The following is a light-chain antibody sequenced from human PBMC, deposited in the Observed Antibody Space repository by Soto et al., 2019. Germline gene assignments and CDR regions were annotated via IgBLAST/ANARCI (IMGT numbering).Light chain of an antibody. V-gene: IGLV2-14*01. Sequence: QSFLTQPASVSGSPGQSITIACTGTNSDVGGYNYVSWYQQHPGKAPKLMIYEVSNRPSGVSNRFSGSKSGNTASLTISGLQAEDEADYYCSSYTSSSTLVFGTGTKVTVL. J-gene: IGLJ1*01. CDR2: EVS. CDR1: NSDVGGYNY. CDR3: SSYTSSSTLV.